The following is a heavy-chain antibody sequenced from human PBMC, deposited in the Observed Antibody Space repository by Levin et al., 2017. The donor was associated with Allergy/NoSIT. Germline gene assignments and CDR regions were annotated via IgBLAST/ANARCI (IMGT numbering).Heavy chain of an antibody. CDR3: ARERPGIGVAAAGTGDAFDS. J-gene: IGHJ3*02. V-gene: IGHV1-18*01. CDR2: ISAYNGNT. Sequence: ASVKVSCKASGYTFTSYGISWVRQAPGQGLEWMGWISAYNGNTNYAQKLQGRVTMTTDTSTSTAYMELRSLRSDDTAVYYCARERPGIGVAAAGTGDAFDSWGQGTMVTVSS. D-gene: IGHD6-13*01. CDR1: GYTFTSYG.